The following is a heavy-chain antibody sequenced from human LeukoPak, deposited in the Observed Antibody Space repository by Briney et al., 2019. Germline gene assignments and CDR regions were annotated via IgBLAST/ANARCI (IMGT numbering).Heavy chain of an antibody. Sequence: ASVKVSCKASGYTFTSYAMHWVRQAPGQRLEWMGWINAGNGNTKYSQKFQGRVTITRDTSAGTAYMELSSLRSEDTAVYYCARWGRYFDLPYYFDYWGQGTLVTVSS. V-gene: IGHV1-3*01. J-gene: IGHJ4*02. CDR1: GYTFTSYA. CDR3: ARWGRYFDLPYYFDY. D-gene: IGHD3-9*01. CDR2: INAGNGNT.